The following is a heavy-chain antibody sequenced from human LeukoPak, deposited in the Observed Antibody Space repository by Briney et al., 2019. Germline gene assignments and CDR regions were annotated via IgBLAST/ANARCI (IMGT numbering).Heavy chain of an antibody. D-gene: IGHD6-6*01. V-gene: IGHV4-34*01. CDR1: GGSFSGYY. J-gene: IGHJ4*02. CDR2: INHSGST. Sequence: SETLSLTCAVYGGSFSGYYWSWIRQPPGKGLEWIGEINHSGSTNYNPSLKSRVTISVDTSKNQFSLKLSSVTAADTAVYYCARTEYSSSPVDYWGQGTLVTVSS. CDR3: ARTEYSSSPVDY.